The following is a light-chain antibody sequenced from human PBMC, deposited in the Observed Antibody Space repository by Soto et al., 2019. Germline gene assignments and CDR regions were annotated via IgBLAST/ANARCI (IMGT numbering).Light chain of an antibody. V-gene: IGKV1-5*01. J-gene: IGKJ5*01. CDR3: MQGTHWPIT. CDR1: QSISTW. Sequence: DIQMTQSPSTLSASVVDRVTITCLASQSISTWLSWYQQKPGKAPKLLIYDASSLESGVPSRFSGSGSGTDFALKISRVEAEDVGVYYCMQGTHWPITFGQGTRLEI. CDR2: DAS.